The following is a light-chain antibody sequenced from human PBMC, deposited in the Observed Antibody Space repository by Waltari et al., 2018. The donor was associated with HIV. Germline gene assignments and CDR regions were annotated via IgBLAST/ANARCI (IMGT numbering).Light chain of an antibody. V-gene: IGLV3-21*02. CDR1: NVGSNS. Sequence: SYVLTQPPSESVAPGQTARVTCGGQNVGSNSVHWYQQKPGQPPTLVLYDDTDRPSGIPERFSGSNSGNTATLTISRVEVGDEADYYCHVWDSAGDGHVFGSGTKVTV. CDR3: HVWDSAGDGHV. J-gene: IGLJ1*01. CDR2: DDT.